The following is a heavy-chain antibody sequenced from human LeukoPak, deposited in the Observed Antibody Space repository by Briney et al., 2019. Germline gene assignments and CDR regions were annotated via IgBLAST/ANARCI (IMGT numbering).Heavy chain of an antibody. CDR1: GGSISSCY. Sequence: SETLSLTCTVAGGSISSCYWTWIRQSPGKGLEWVGYSDYTGNTKYNPSLKSRVNISVDTSQNQFSLRLSSVTAADTAVYYCARGSGYYFPFDSWGQGTLVTVSS. V-gene: IGHV4-59*01. D-gene: IGHD3-22*01. CDR2: SDYTGNT. CDR3: ARGSGYYFPFDS. J-gene: IGHJ4*02.